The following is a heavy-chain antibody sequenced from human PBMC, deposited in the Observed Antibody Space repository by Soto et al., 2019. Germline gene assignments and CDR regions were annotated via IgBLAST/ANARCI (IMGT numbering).Heavy chain of an antibody. CDR1: GYTFTSYG. CDR2: FRVYNGNT. Sequence: QVQLVQSGAEVKKPGASVKVSCKASGYTFTSYGISWVRQAPGQGVEGMGWFRVYNGNTNYAQKRQGRVTMTTDTSTSTAYMELRSLRSADTAVYYCAGDWAAAGPFDYWGQGTLVTVSS. D-gene: IGHD6-13*01. V-gene: IGHV1-18*01. J-gene: IGHJ4*02. CDR3: AGDWAAAGPFDY.